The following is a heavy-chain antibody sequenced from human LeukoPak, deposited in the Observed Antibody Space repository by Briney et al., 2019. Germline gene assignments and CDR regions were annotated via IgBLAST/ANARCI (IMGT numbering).Heavy chain of an antibody. CDR2: IYYSGST. J-gene: IGHJ4*02. D-gene: IGHD6-13*01. CDR3: AKAPPSAYSSSWYAVGGQYYFDY. V-gene: IGHV4-39*01. Sequence: PSETLSLTCTVSGGSISSSSYYWGWIRQPPGKGLEWIGSIYYSGSTYYNPSLKSRVTISVDTSKNQFSLKLSSVTAADTAVYYCAKAPPSAYSSSWYAVGGQYYFDYWGQGTLVTVSS. CDR1: GGSISSSSYY.